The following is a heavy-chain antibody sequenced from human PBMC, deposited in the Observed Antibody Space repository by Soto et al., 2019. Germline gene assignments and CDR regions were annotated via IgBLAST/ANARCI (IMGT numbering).Heavy chain of an antibody. CDR3: ARGGYSYVPAGYKGWFAP. J-gene: IGHJ5*02. D-gene: IGHD5-18*01. V-gene: IGHV1-8*01. CDR1: GYTFTSYD. CDR2: MNPNSGNT. Sequence: QVQLVRSGAEVKKPGASVKVSCKASGYTFTSYDINWVRQATGQGLEWMGWMNPNSGNTGYAQKFQGRVTMTRNTCISTAYMELSSLGSEDTAVYYCARGGYSYVPAGYKGWFAPWGQGTLVTVSS.